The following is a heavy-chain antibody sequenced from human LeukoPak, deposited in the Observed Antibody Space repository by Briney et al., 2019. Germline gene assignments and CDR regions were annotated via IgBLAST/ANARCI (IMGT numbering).Heavy chain of an antibody. CDR3: ARLQATVSIHSYFDY. Sequence: SETLSLTCTVSGDSISRYYWSWIRQSPGKGLEWIGYIYYSGNTNYNPSLKSRVTISVDTSKNQISLKLTSVTAADTAVYYCARLQATVSIHSYFDYWGQGTLVTVSS. CDR2: IYYSGNT. V-gene: IGHV4-59*01. CDR1: GDSISRYY. J-gene: IGHJ4*02. D-gene: IGHD4-17*01.